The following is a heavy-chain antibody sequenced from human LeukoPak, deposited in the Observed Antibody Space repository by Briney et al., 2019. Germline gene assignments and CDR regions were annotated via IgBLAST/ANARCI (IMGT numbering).Heavy chain of an antibody. J-gene: IGHJ4*02. CDR1: GFTFSSYA. CDR3: VPYKPLAYYFDY. Sequence: GGSLRLSCAASGFTFSSYAMQWVRQAPGKGLEWVAVISYDGSNKYYADSVKGRFTISRDNSKNTLYLQMNSLRAEDTAVYYCVPYKPLAYYFDYWGQGTLVAVSS. V-gene: IGHV3-30-3*01. CDR2: ISYDGSNK. D-gene: IGHD1-14*01.